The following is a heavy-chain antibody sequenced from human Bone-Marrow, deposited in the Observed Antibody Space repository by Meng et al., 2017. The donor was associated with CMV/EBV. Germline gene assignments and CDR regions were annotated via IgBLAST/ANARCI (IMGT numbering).Heavy chain of an antibody. J-gene: IGHJ4*02. CDR1: GGTFSSYA. V-gene: IGHV1-69*05. D-gene: IGHD7-27*01. Sequence: SVKVSCKASGGTFSSYAISWVRQAPGQGLEWMGGIIPIFGTANYAQKFQGRVTITTDESTSTAYMELSSLRSDDTAVYYCARAIKRTGDPPGDYWGQGTLVTVSS. CDR3: ARAIKRTGDPPGDY. CDR2: IIPIFGTA.